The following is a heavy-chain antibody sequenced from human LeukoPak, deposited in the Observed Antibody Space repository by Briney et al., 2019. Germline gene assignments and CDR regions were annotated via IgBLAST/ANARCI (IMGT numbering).Heavy chain of an antibody. J-gene: IGHJ4*02. CDR2: ISGRGGST. Sequence: GSLRLSCAASGFTFNSYAMSWVRQARGKGLEWVSAISGRGGSTYYAYCVKGRFTIYTDHSKNTLYLQMNSLRAEATAVYHCPKSPIPMPVVVIPTLYYFDYWGQGTLVTVSS. CDR1: GFTFNSYA. V-gene: IGHV3-23*01. CDR3: PKSPIPMPVVVIPTLYYFDY. D-gene: IGHD3-22*01.